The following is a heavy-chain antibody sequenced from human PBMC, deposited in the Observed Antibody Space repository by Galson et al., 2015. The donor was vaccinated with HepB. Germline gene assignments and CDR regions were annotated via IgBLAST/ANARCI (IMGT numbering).Heavy chain of an antibody. CDR2: IDPSDSYA. CDR1: GYDLTNYW. V-gene: IGHV5-10-1*01. D-gene: IGHD5-12*01. Sequence: QSGAEVKKPGESLRISCQASGYDLTNYWINWVRQMPGKGLKWMGRIDPSDSYATYSPSFQGHVTISTDTSISTAYLQWSSLKASDTAIYYCARQPRIVASSTGYYYYGMDVWGQGTTVTVSS. J-gene: IGHJ6*02. CDR3: ARQPRIVASSTGYYYYGMDV.